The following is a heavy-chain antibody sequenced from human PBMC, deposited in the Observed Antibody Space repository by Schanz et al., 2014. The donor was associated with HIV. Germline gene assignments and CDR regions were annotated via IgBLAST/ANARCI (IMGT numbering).Heavy chain of an antibody. J-gene: IGHJ4*02. CDR2: ISDSGIT. Sequence: EVQLLESGGGLGQPGGSLRLSCAASGFTFSTYAMSWVRQAPGKGLEWVTHISDSGITAYADSVKGRFTISRDNSQNTLYLHMNSLRAEDTAMYYCAKVTPLRCLDYWGQGTLVTVSS. D-gene: IGHD4-17*01. V-gene: IGHV3-23*01. CDR1: GFTFSTYA. CDR3: AKVTPLRCLDY.